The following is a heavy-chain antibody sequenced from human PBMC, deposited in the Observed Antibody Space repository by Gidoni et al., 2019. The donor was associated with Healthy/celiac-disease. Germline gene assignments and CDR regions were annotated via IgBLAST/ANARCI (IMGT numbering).Heavy chain of an antibody. CDR3: ARGLSLGYGMDV. J-gene: IGHJ6*02. D-gene: IGHD1-26*01. Sequence: NYNPSLKSRVTISVDKSKNQFSLKLSSVTAADTAVYYCARGLSLGYGMDVWGQGTTVTVSS. V-gene: IGHV4-4*02.